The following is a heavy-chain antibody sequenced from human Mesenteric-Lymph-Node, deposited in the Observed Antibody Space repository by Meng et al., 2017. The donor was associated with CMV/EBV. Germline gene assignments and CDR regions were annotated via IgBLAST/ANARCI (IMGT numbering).Heavy chain of an antibody. CDR2: ISAYNGNT. Sequence: YGISWVRQAPGQGLEWMGWISAYNGNTNYAQKLQGRVTMTTDTSTSTAYMELRSLRSDDTAVYYCARDNYYYDSSGYYYGYYGMDVWGQGTTVTVSS. D-gene: IGHD3-22*01. J-gene: IGHJ6*02. CDR3: ARDNYYYDSSGYYYGYYGMDV. CDR1: YG. V-gene: IGHV1-18*01.